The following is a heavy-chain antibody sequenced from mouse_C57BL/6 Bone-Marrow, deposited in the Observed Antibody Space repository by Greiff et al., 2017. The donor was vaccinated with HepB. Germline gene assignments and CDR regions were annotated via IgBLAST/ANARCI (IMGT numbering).Heavy chain of an antibody. CDR3: ARDDLYYAMDY. J-gene: IGHJ4*01. Sequence: DVMLVESGGGLVKPGGSLKLSCAASGFTFSSYAMSWVRQTPEKRLEWVATISDGGSYTYYPDNVKGRFTISRDNAKNNLYLQMSHLKSEDTAMYYCARDDLYYAMDYWGQGASVTVSS. CDR1: GFTFSSYA. CDR2: ISDGGSYT. V-gene: IGHV5-4*01.